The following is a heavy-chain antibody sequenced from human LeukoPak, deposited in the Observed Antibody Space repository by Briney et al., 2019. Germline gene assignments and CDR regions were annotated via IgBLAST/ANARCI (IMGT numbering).Heavy chain of an antibody. V-gene: IGHV3-11*06. CDR3: ARGYVVVVPAATSFDK. CDR2: ISSSSSYT. Sequence: SGGSLRLSCAASGFTFSDYYMSWIRQAPGKGLEWVSYISSSSSYTNYADSVKGRFTISRDNAKNSLYLQMNSLRAEDTAIYFCARGYVVVVPAATSFDKWGRGTLVTVSS. J-gene: IGHJ4*02. CDR1: GFTFSDYY. D-gene: IGHD2-2*01.